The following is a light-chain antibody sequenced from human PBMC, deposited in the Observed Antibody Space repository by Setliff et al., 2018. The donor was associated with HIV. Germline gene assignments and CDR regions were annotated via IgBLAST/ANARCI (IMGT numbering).Light chain of an antibody. CDR1: SSDVGGYNY. V-gene: IGLV2-14*03. CDR2: DVS. J-gene: IGLJ1*01. Sequence: QSALAQPASVSGSPGQSITISCTGTSSDVGGYNYVSWYQQHPGKAPKLIIYDVSNRPSGVSNRFSGSKSGNTASLTISGLQAEDETDYYCSSYTSTLYVVGSGTKVTVL. CDR3: SSYTSTLYV.